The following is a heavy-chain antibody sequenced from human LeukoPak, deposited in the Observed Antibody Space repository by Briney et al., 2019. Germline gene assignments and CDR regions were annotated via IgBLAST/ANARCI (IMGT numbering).Heavy chain of an antibody. Sequence: SETLSLTCAVYGGSFSGYYWSWLRQPPGKGLEWIGEINHSGSTNYNPSLKSRVTISVDTSKNQFSLKLSSVTAADTAVYYCARGRASYYYDSSGYPLPFDYWGQGTLVTVSS. CDR2: INHSGST. CDR1: GGSFSGYY. CDR3: ARGRASYYYDSSGYPLPFDY. V-gene: IGHV4-34*01. J-gene: IGHJ4*02. D-gene: IGHD3-22*01.